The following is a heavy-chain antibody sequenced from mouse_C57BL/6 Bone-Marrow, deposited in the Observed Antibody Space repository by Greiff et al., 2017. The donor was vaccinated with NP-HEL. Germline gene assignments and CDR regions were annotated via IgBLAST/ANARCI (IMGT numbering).Heavy chain of an antibody. D-gene: IGHD1-1*01. Sequence: VQLQQSGAELVRPGASVKLSCTASGFNIKDDYMHWVKQRPEQGLEWIGWIDPENGDTEYASKFQGKATITADTSSNTAYLQLSSLTSEDTAVYYCIYGSSYDYYAMYYWGQGTSVTVSS. CDR2: IDPENGDT. J-gene: IGHJ4*01. CDR1: GFNIKDDY. CDR3: IYGSSYDYYAMYY. V-gene: IGHV14-4*01.